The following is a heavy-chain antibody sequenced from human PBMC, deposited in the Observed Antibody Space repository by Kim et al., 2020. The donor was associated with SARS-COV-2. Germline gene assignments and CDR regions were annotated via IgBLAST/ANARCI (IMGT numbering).Heavy chain of an antibody. CDR2: ISWDGGST. J-gene: IGHJ4*02. Sequence: GGSLRLSCAASGFTFDHYTMHWVRQAPGKGLEWVSLISWDGGSTSYADSVKGRFTNSRDNSKNSLYLQMNSLRTEDTAMYYCAKATDYCSSTSCYLDYFDYWGGNPGHRHL. D-gene: IGHD2-2*01. CDR3: AKATDYCSSTSCYLDYFDY. CDR1: GFTFDHYT. V-gene: IGHV3-43*01.